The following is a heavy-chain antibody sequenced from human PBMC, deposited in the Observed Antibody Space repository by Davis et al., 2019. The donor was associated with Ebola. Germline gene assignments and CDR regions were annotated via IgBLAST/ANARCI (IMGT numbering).Heavy chain of an antibody. Sequence: AASVKVSCKASGYTFTGYYMHWVRQAPGQGLEWMGWINPNSGGTNYAQKFQGWVTMTRDTSISTAYMELSRLRSDDTAVYYCARDHGDYDFWSGYYYYGMDVWGQGTTVTVSS. CDR3: ARDHGDYDFWSGYYYYGMDV. J-gene: IGHJ6*02. V-gene: IGHV1-2*04. CDR2: INPNSGGT. D-gene: IGHD3-3*01. CDR1: GYTFTGYY.